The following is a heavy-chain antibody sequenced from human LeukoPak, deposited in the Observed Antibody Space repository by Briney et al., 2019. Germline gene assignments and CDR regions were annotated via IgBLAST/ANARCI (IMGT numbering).Heavy chain of an antibody. V-gene: IGHV4-59*01. CDR3: AREGPGYSSSFDY. CDR1: GGSISSYY. D-gene: IGHD6-13*01. Sequence: PSETLSLTCTVSGGSISSYYWSWIRQPPGKGLEWIGYIYYSGSTNYNPSLKSRVTISVDTSKNQFSLKLSSVTAADTAVYYCAREGPGYSSSFDYWGQGTPVTVSS. CDR2: IYYSGST. J-gene: IGHJ4*02.